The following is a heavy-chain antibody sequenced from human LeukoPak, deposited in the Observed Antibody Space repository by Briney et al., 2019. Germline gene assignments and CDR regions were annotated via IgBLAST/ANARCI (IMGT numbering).Heavy chain of an antibody. CDR2: INWNGGST. D-gene: IGHD1-26*01. J-gene: IGHJ6*02. V-gene: IGHV3-20*04. CDR3: AKHLTATNTYIFFGLDV. CDR1: GFTFDDYG. Sequence: WSGGSLRLSCAASGFTFDDYGMSWVRQAPGKGLEWVSGINWNGGSTGYADSVKGRFTISRDNAKNSLYLQLSSLRPEDTALYYCAKHLTATNTYIFFGLDVWGQGTSVTVSS.